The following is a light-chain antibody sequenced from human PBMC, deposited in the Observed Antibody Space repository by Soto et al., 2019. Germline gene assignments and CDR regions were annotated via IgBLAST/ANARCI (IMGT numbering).Light chain of an antibody. CDR2: GNG. V-gene: IGLV1-40*01. CDR1: SSSIGAGYE. CDR3: GTWDSSLSAYV. Sequence: QSVLTQPPSVSGAPGQRVTISCSGTSSSIGAGYEVHWYHQLPGTAPKLVVSGNGNRPSGVPDRLSASKSGTSATLGITGLQTGDEADYYCGTWDSSLSAYVFGTGTKVTVL. J-gene: IGLJ1*01.